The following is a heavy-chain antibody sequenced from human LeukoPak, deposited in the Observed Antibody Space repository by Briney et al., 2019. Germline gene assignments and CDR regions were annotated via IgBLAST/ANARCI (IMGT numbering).Heavy chain of an antibody. D-gene: IGHD6-13*01. J-gene: IGHJ4*02. Sequence: PGGSLRLSCAASGFTFSRYWMTWVRQAPGKGLEWVANIRKDGSDKLYADSVKGRFTVSRDNAENSLYLQMNSLRPEDTAVYYCVKGSGSSSWFAFDSWGQGTLVIVSS. CDR1: GFTFSRYW. CDR3: VKGSGSSSWFAFDS. V-gene: IGHV3-7*03. CDR2: IRKDGSDK.